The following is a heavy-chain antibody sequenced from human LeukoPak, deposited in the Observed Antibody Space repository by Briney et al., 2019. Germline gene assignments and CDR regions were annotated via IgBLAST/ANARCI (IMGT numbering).Heavy chain of an antibody. D-gene: IGHD3-3*01. V-gene: IGHV4-38-2*01. CDR1: GYSISSGHY. CDR3: ARHRNQYYDFWSGSRWFDP. Sequence: SETLSLTCGVSGYSISSGHYWGWIRQSPGKGLEWIGTIYHSGSTYYNPSLKSRVTMSVDTSKNQFSLKLSSVTAAATAVYYCARHRNQYYDFWSGSRWFDPWSQGSLVTVSS. J-gene: IGHJ5*02. CDR2: IYHSGST.